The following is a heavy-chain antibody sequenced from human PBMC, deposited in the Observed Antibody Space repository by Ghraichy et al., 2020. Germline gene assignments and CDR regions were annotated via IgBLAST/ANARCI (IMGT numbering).Heavy chain of an antibody. CDR1: GFTFRSYG. CDR3: AKVAGGYSGHVYYNYGMDV. Sequence: GGSLRLACSASGFTFRSYGMHWVRQAPGKGLEWVAVISYDESNEYYADSVKGRFSISRDNSKNTLYLQMNSLRPDDTAVYYCAKVAGGYSGHVYYNYGMDVWGQGTTVTVSS. CDR2: ISYDESNE. V-gene: IGHV3-30*18. D-gene: IGHD5-12*01. J-gene: IGHJ6*02.